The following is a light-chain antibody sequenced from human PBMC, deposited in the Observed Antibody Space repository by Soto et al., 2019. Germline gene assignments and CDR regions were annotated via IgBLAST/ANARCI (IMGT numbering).Light chain of an antibody. Sequence: QSVLTQPASVSGSPGQSITISCTGASSVVGSYNLVSWYQQHPGKAPKLMIYEGSKRPSGVSNRFSGSKSGNTASLTISGLQAEDEADYYCCSYEGSSPFVFVTGTKVTVL. CDR1: SSVVGSYNL. CDR2: EGS. V-gene: IGLV2-23*01. J-gene: IGLJ1*01. CDR3: CSYEGSSPFV.